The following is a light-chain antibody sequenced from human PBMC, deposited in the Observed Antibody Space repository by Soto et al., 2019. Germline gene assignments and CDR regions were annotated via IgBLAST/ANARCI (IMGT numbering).Light chain of an antibody. CDR3: QHRSNWPLT. CDR2: DAS. Sequence: EIVLTQSPTTLSLSPGERATLSCRASQSVSSYLAWYQQKPGQAPRLLIYDASNRAAGIPARFTGSGSGTDFTLTISSLEPEDFAVYYCQHRSNWPLTFGPGTKVDIK. CDR1: QSVSSY. V-gene: IGKV3-11*01. J-gene: IGKJ3*01.